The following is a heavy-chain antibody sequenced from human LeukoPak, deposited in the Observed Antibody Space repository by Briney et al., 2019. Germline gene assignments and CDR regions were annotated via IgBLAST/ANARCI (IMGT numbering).Heavy chain of an antibody. Sequence: SVTLSLTCTVSGGSVSSSSYWGWIRQPPGKGLEWIGSIYYSGSTYYSPSLKSRVTISLDPSKNQFSLKLSSLTAADTAIYYCASGYTAAGRRFDPWGQGTLVTVSS. V-gene: IGHV4-39*01. J-gene: IGHJ5*02. CDR2: IYYSGST. CDR3: ASGYTAAGRRFDP. CDR1: GGSVSSSSY. D-gene: IGHD6-13*01.